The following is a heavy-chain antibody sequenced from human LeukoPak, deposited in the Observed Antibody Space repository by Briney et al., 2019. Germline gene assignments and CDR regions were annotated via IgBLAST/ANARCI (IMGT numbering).Heavy chain of an antibody. D-gene: IGHD2-8*02. V-gene: IGHV3-30*03. CDR2: ISYDGSNK. CDR3: ARDTRTYWYGLIDY. Sequence: GGSLRLSCAASGFTFSSYGMHWVRQAPGKGLEWVAVISYDGSNKYYADSVKGRFTISRDNSKNTLYPQMNSLRAEDTAVYYCARDTRTYWYGLIDYWGQGTLVTVSS. J-gene: IGHJ4*02. CDR1: GFTFSSYG.